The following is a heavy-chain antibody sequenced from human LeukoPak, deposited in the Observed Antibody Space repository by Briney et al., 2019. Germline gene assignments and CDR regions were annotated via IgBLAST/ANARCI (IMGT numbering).Heavy chain of an antibody. CDR3: ARGPPDILTGYRHWYFDL. CDR2: INHSGST. V-gene: IGHV4-34*01. J-gene: IGHJ2*01. CDR1: GGSFSGYY. Sequence: PSETLSLTCAVYGGSFSGYYWSWIRQPPGKGLEWIGEINHSGSTNYNPSLKSRVTISVDTSKNQFSLKLSSETAADTAVYYCARGPPDILTGYRHWYFDLWGRGTLVIVSS. D-gene: IGHD3-9*01.